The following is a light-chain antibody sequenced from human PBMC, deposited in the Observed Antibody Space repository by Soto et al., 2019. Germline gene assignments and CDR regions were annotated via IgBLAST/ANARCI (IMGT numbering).Light chain of an antibody. V-gene: IGKV1-5*03. CDR1: QSISSW. J-gene: IGKJ1*01. Sequence: DIQMTQSPSTLSASVGDRVTITCRASQSISSWLAWYQQKPGKAPKLLIYKASSLESGVPSRFSGSGSGTEFTITISSLQPDDFANYYCQQYNSYSETFGQGTKVEIK. CDR2: KAS. CDR3: QQYNSYSET.